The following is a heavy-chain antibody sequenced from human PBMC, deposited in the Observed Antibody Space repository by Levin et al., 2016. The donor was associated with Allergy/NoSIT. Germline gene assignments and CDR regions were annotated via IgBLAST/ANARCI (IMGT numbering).Heavy chain of an antibody. V-gene: IGHV4-59*13. J-gene: IGHJ4*02. CDR2: ISNSGDS. CDR3: ARTITGTSMVDY. D-gene: IGHD1-20*01. CDR1: GASIHTSY. Sequence: SETLSLTCSVSGASIHTSYWGWIRQPPGKGPEWIGFISNSGDSGYNPSLKSRVTISLDASKNQFSLKLSSVTAADTAVYYCARTITGTSMVDYWGQGTLVTVPS.